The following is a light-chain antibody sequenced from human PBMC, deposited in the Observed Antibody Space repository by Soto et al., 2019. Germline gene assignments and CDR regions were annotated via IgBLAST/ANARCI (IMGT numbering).Light chain of an antibody. V-gene: IGLV2-14*03. Sequence: SVLTQSAPVSGSPGQSITISCTGTSSDVGGYNYVSWYQHHPGKAPKLMIYDVNNRPSGVSNRFSGSKSGNTASLTISGLQAEDEADYYCSSYTTSSTYVFGSGTKVTVL. CDR2: DVN. CDR3: SSYTTSSTYV. J-gene: IGLJ1*01. CDR1: SSDVGGYNY.